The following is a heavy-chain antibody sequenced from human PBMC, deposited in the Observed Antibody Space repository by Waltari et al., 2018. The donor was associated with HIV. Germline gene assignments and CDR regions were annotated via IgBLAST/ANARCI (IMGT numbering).Heavy chain of an antibody. D-gene: IGHD2-2*01. Sequence: QVQLVPSGAEVKKTGASVQVSCKASGYTFTGYYMHWVRPAPGQGLEWMGWINPNSGGTNYAQKFQGRVTMTRDTSISTAYMELSRLRSDDTAVYYCASCSSTSCYRAFDIWGQGTMVTVSS. CDR3: ASCSSTSCYRAFDI. J-gene: IGHJ3*02. CDR1: GYTFTGYY. V-gene: IGHV1-2*02. CDR2: INPNSGGT.